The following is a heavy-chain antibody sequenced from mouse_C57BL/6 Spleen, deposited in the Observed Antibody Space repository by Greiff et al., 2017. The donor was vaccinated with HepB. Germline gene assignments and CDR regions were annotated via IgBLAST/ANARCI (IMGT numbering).Heavy chain of an antibody. CDR2: IDPNSGGT. J-gene: IGHJ4*01. D-gene: IGHD2-5*01. CDR3: ARSYSNSVRYAMDY. Sequence: QVQLQQPGAELVKPGASVKLSCKASGYTSTSYWMHWVKQRPGRGLEWIGRIDPNSGGTKYNEKFKSKATLTVDKPSSTAYMQLSSLTSEDSAVYYCARSYSNSVRYAMDYWGQGTSVTVSS. CDR1: GYTSTSYW. V-gene: IGHV1-72*01.